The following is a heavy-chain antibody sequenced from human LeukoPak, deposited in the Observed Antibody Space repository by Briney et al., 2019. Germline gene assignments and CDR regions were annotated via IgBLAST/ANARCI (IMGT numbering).Heavy chain of an antibody. CDR1: GGSISSGDYY. J-gene: IGHJ5*02. V-gene: IGHV4-30-4*08. CDR3: ARVGVVVPAARWFDP. D-gene: IGHD2-2*01. Sequence: TPSQTLSLTCTVSGGSISSGDYYWSWIRQPPGKGLEWIGYIYYSGSTYYNPSLKSRVTISVDTSKNQFSLKLSSVTAADTAVYYCARVGVVVPAARWFDPWGQGTLVTVSS. CDR2: IYYSGST.